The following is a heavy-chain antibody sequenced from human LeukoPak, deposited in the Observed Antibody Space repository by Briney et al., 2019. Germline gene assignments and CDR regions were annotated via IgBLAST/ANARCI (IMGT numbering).Heavy chain of an antibody. CDR1: GYTFTGCY. D-gene: IGHD3-16*01. Sequence: ASVKVSCKASGYTFTGCYMHWVRQAPGQGLEWMGWINPNSGDTKYAQKFQGRVTMTRDTSTSTVYMELSSLRSEDTAVYYCARRIDRGWGSMFDPWGQGTLVTVSS. CDR3: ARRIDRGWGSMFDP. J-gene: IGHJ5*02. CDR2: INPNSGDT. V-gene: IGHV1-2*02.